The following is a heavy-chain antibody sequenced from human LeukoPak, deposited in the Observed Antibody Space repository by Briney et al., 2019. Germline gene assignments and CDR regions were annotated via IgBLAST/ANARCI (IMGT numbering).Heavy chain of an antibody. V-gene: IGHV4-59*12. CDR3: ARCTTMIVVVITTTPCYFDY. Sequence: SETLSLTCTVSGGSIGSYYWSWIRQPPGKGLEWIGYSYYSGGTNYNPSLMSRVTISVDTSKNQFSLKLSSVTAADTAVYYCARCTTMIVVVITTTPCYFDYWGQGTLVTVSS. CDR2: SYYSGGT. J-gene: IGHJ4*02. D-gene: IGHD3-22*01. CDR1: GGSIGSYY.